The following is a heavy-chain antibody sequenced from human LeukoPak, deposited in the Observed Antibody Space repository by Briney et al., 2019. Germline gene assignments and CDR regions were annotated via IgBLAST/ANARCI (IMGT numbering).Heavy chain of an antibody. Sequence: SETLSLTCTVYGGSFIDYYWSWIRQPPGKALEWIGNIFYSGSTYYSPSLKSRVTISLDTSRNQFSLKLNSVTAADTAVYYCAKSNGYGLIDIWGQGTMVTVSS. V-gene: IGHV4-34*12. J-gene: IGHJ3*02. CDR2: IFYSGST. CDR1: GGSFIDYY. D-gene: IGHD3-22*01. CDR3: AKSNGYGLIDI.